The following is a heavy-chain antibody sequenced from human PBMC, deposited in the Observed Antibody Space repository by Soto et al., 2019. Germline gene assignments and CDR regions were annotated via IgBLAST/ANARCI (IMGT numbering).Heavy chain of an antibody. CDR2: ISYDGSNK. J-gene: IGHJ4*02. CDR1: GFTFSSYG. Sequence: QVQLVESGGGVVQPGRSLRLSCAASGFTFSSYGMHWVRQAPGKGLEWVAVISYDGSNKYYADSVKGRFTISRDNSKNPLYLQMNSLRAEDTAVYYCAKDSSGSYFDSVWYFDYWGQGTLVTVSS. D-gene: IGHD1-26*01. V-gene: IGHV3-30*18. CDR3: AKDSSGSYFDSVWYFDY.